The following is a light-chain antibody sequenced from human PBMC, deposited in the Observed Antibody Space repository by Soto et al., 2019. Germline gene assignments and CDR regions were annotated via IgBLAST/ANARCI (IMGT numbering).Light chain of an antibody. CDR3: SSCTPSTTLV. J-gene: IGLJ3*02. CDR1: SSDITSCNY. CDR2: QVS. V-gene: IGLV2-14*01. Sequence: QSALTQSASVSGSPGQSITISCTGTSSDITSCNYVSWYQQHPGKAPKLIIYQVSRRPSGVSSRFSGSKSGNTASLTISGLQSEDEADYFCSSCTPSTTLVFGGGTKLTVL.